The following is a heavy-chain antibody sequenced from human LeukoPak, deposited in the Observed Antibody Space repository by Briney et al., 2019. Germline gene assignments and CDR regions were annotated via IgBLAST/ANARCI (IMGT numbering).Heavy chain of an antibody. V-gene: IGHV3-66*01. J-gene: IGHJ4*02. CDR2: IYSGGIT. CDR3: ARDSGAGYYFDY. D-gene: IGHD7-27*01. CDR1: GFTVSSNY. Sequence: GGSLRLSCAASGFTVSSNYMSWVRQAPGKGLEYISVIYSGGITHYADSVKGRFTISRDNSKNTLYLQMTSLRAEDTAVYYCARDSGAGYYFDYWGQGTLVTVSS.